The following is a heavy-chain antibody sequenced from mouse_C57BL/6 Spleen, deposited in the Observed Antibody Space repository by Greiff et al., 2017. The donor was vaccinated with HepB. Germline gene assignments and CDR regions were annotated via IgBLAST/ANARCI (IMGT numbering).Heavy chain of an antibody. CDR1: GYTFTSYW. V-gene: IGHV1-69*01. J-gene: IGHJ2*01. CDR2: IDPSDSYT. CDR3: ARGRANWDVYYFDY. Sequence: QVQLQQPGAELVMPGASVKLSCKASGYTFTSYWMHWVKQRPGQGLEWIGEIDPSDSYTNYNQKFKGKSTLTVDKSSSTAYMQLNSLTSEDSAVYYCARGRANWDVYYFDYWGQGTTLTVSS. D-gene: IGHD4-1*01.